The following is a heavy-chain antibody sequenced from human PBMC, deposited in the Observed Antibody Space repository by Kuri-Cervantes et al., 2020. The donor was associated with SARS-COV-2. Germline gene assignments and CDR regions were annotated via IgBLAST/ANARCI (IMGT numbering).Heavy chain of an antibody. V-gene: IGHV5-10-1*01. D-gene: IGHD2-2*01. CDR1: GYSFTSYW. Sequence: GESLKISCKGSGYSFTSYWISWVRQMPGKGLEWMGRIDPSDSYTNYSPSFQGHVTISADKSISTAYLQWSSLRASDTAVYFCARHAPPTGIVVVPAAIYYGMDVWGQGTTVTVSS. CDR3: ARHAPPTGIVVVPAAIYYGMDV. J-gene: IGHJ6*02. CDR2: IDPSDSYT.